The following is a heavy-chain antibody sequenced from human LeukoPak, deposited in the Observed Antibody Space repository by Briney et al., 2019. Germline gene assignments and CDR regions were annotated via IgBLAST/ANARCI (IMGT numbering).Heavy chain of an antibody. J-gene: IGHJ6*02. D-gene: IGHD2-15*01. V-gene: IGHV4-39*02. CDR3: ARSGPYCSGGSCYAYAMDV. CDR1: GGSISKSPYY. Sequence: SETLSLTCSVSGGSISKSPYYWAWIRQTPGKGLEWIANIYYSGNTYYNLSLKSRVTISVDTSKNHFSLKLNSVTAADTAVYYCARSGPYCSGGSCYAYAMDVWGQGTTATVPS. CDR2: IYYSGNT.